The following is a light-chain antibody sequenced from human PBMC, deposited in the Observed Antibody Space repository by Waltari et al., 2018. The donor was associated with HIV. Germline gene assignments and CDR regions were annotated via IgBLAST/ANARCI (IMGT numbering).Light chain of an antibody. J-gene: IGLJ3*02. Sequence: QSALTQPASVSGSPGQSITMSCTGSSSDVGGYNYVSWYQQRPGKAPKVLIYDVSDRPSGVSDRFSGSKSGNTASLTISGLQAEDEADYYCSSYTSSGTVAFGGGTTLTVL. CDR3: SSYTSSGTVA. CDR1: SSDVGGYNY. V-gene: IGLV2-14*03. CDR2: DVS.